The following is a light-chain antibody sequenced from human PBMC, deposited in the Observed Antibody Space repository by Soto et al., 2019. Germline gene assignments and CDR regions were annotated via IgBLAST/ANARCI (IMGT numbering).Light chain of an antibody. CDR1: SSDVGGYNY. CDR3: SSYTTSGTPV. Sequence: QSALTQPASVSGSPGQTITSSCTGTSSDVGGYNYLSWYQQHPGKAPKVMIYAVSNRPSGVSNRFSGSKSGNTASLTISGVHAEDEDYYFCSSYTTSGTPVFGGGTKLTVL. CDR2: AVS. V-gene: IGLV2-14*01. J-gene: IGLJ3*02.